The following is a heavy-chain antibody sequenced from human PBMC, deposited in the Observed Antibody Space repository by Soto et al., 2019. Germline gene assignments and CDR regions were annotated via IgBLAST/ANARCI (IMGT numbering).Heavy chain of an antibody. V-gene: IGHV3-11*01. J-gene: IGHJ4*02. CDR1: GFTLSDHY. CDR2: ISSSGTTI. CDR3: ARVGDMAYKD. Sequence: QVQLVESGGDLVKPGGSLRLSCTASGFTLSDHYMTWIRQAPGRGLEWVSYISSSGTTINYADSVRGRFTISRDNAKNSLDLQMNSLRVEDTAVYYCARVGDMAYKDWGQGALVTVSS. D-gene: IGHD3-3*01.